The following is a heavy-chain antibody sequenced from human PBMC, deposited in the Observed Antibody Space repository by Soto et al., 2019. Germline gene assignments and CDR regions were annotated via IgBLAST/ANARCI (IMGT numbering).Heavy chain of an antibody. CDR3: AKGVELDV. CDR1: GFSFSSFA. V-gene: IGHV3-23*01. J-gene: IGHJ6*04. Sequence: EVLLLESGGGLVQPGGSLRLSCEASGFSFSSFAMNWVRQAPGKGLEWVSAIGDSGDSTYYADSVKGRFTISRDNSRNTLYLQLNSLRAEDTAVYYCAKGVELDVWGNGTTVTVSP. CDR2: IGDSGDST. D-gene: IGHD1-26*01.